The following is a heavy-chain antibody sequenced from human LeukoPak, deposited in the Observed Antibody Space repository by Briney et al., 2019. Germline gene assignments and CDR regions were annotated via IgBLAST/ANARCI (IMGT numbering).Heavy chain of an antibody. CDR1: VGTFSTYA. Sequence: PVKVSSKTSVGTFSTYAISWVRHTPGQGLECMGRIIPILGIANYAQKLQGRVTITADKSTSTAYMELSSLRSEDTAVYYCASGIVATVSYYYYYGMDVWGQGTTVTVSS. V-gene: IGHV1-69*04. J-gene: IGHJ6*02. CDR2: IIPILGIA. D-gene: IGHD5-12*01. CDR3: ASGIVATVSYYYYYGMDV.